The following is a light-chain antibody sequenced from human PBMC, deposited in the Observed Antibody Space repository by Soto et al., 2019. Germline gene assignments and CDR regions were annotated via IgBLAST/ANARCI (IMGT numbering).Light chain of an antibody. J-gene: IGKJ4*01. Sequence: DIQMTQSPSTLSASVGDRVTITCRASQSIRGWLAWYQQKPGKAPNLLIYDASTLQRGVPSRFRGSGSGTEFTLTISSLQPDDFATYYCQQFNSWPLTFGGGTKVEI. CDR2: DAS. CDR3: QQFNSWPLT. CDR1: QSIRGW. V-gene: IGKV1-5*01.